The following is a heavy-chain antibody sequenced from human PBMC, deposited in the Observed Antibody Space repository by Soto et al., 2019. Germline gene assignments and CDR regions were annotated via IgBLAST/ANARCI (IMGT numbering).Heavy chain of an antibody. J-gene: IGHJ6*03. CDR2: ISGSGGST. Sequence: GGSLRLSCAASGFTFSSYAMSWVRQAPGKGLEWVSAISGSGGSTYYADSVKGRFTISRDNSKNTLYLQMNSLRAEDTAVYYCAKDSCTNGVCLLYYYMDVWGKGTTVTVSS. V-gene: IGHV3-23*01. CDR1: GFTFSSYA. D-gene: IGHD2-8*01. CDR3: AKDSCTNGVCLLYYYMDV.